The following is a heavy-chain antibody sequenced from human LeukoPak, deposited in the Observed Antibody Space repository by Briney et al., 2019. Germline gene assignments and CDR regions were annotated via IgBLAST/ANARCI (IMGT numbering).Heavy chain of an antibody. CDR1: GFTFSSYA. CDR2: INDSGSTR. Sequence: GGSLRLSCAASGFTFSSYAMSWVRQAPGKGLEWVSGINDSGSTRFYVDSVKGRFTSSRDNPKNTLYLQMNGLRAEDTAVYYCAKDMQTWPRFPDYWGQGTLVTVSS. CDR3: AKDMQTWPRFPDY. D-gene: IGHD5-12*01. V-gene: IGHV3-23*01. J-gene: IGHJ4*02.